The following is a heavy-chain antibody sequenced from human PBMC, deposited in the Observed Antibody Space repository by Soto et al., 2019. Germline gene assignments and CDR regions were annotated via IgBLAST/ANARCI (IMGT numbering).Heavy chain of an antibody. CDR1: GITFSTYS. J-gene: IGHJ4*02. Sequence: TGGSLRLSCAASGITFSTYSMGWVRQAPGKGLEWVSSISSTGSNIYYADSLKGRITISRDNAKKSLYLQMNNLRAEDTAVYYCARDGGLYHHDYWGQATLVTVSS. D-gene: IGHD3-16*01. CDR3: ARDGGLYHHDY. CDR2: ISSTGSNI. V-gene: IGHV3-21*01.